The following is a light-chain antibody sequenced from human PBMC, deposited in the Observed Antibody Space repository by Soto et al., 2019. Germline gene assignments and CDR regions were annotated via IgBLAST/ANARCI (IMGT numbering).Light chain of an antibody. CDR3: QQYYSPPYT. V-gene: IGKV1D-8*01. Sequence: VIWMTQSPSLLSASTGDRVTISCRVSQGISNYLAWYRQKPGKAPELLIYAASSLQSGVPSRFSGSGSGTDFTLTISCLQSEDFATYYCQQYYSPPYTFGQGTKLEIK. CDR1: QGISNY. CDR2: AAS. J-gene: IGKJ2*01.